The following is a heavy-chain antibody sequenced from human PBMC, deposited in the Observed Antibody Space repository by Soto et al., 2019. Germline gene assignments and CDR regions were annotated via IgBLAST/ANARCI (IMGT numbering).Heavy chain of an antibody. CDR3: AKDHHGDYEMPQAFDY. Sequence: PGGSLRLSCAASGFTFSSYAMSWVRQAPGKGLEWVSAISGSGGSTYYADSVKGRFTISRDNSKNTLYLQMNSLRAEDTAVYYCAKDHHGDYEMPQAFDYWGQGTLVTVSS. V-gene: IGHV3-23*01. D-gene: IGHD4-17*01. CDR1: GFTFSSYA. J-gene: IGHJ4*02. CDR2: ISGSGGST.